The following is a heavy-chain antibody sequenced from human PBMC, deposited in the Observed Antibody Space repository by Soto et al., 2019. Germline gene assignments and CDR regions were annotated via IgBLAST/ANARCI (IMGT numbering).Heavy chain of an antibody. CDR3: ARDQRYSSSWSMGYYYYYGMDV. CDR2: TNPNSGNT. J-gene: IGHJ6*02. CDR1: GYTFTSYD. V-gene: IGHV1-8*01. D-gene: IGHD6-13*01. Sequence: EASVKGSCKSSGYTFTSYDINWVRQATVQVLELMGWTNPNSGNTGYAQKFQGRVTMTRNTSISTAYMELSSLRAEDTAVYYCARDQRYSSSWSMGYYYYYGMDVWGQGNTVTVSS.